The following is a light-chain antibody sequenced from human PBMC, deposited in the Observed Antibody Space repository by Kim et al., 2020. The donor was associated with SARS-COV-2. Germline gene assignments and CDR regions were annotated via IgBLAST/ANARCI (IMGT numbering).Light chain of an antibody. CDR3: QQTYSIPYT. V-gene: IGKV1-39*01. CDR2: ATS. Sequence: DNQMTQSPSSLSASVGDRVTITCRASQSISNYLNWYQKKAGKAPKVLIFATSNLQSGVSSRFSGSGSGTDFSLTISSLQPEDFATYCCQQTYSIPYTFGQGTKLEI. CDR1: QSISNY. J-gene: IGKJ2*01.